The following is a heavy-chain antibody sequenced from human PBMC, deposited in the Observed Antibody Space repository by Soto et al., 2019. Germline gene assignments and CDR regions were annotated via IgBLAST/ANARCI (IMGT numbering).Heavy chain of an antibody. V-gene: IGHV3-21*01. Sequence: EVQLVESGGGLVQPGGSLRLSCAASGFTFSSYGMIWVRQAPGKGLEWVSSITSRSSYIYYPDSVKGRFTISRDNAKNSLYLQICSLRAEDTALYYCAGGGGYSYCSLDSWGQGTLVTVSS. CDR3: AGGGGYSYCSLDS. D-gene: IGHD5-18*01. CDR1: GFTFSSYG. J-gene: IGHJ4*02. CDR2: ITSRSSYI.